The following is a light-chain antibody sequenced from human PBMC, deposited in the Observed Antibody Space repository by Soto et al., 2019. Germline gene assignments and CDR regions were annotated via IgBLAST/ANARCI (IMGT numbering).Light chain of an antibody. V-gene: IGLV2-14*01. J-gene: IGLJ1*01. CDR3: SSYTSSNTPYV. CDR1: SSDVGAYNF. CDR2: EVT. Sequence: QSVLTQSAWVSGSTGESITISCTGSSSDVGAYNFVSWYQHHPGKAPKLILYEVTTRPSGVSSRFSGSKSGNTASLTISGLQADDEANYFCSSYTSSNTPYVFGTGTKVTVL.